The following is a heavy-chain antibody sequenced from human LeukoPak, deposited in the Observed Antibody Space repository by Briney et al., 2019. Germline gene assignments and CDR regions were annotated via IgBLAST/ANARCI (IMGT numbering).Heavy chain of an antibody. CDR2: ISAYNGNT. CDR3: AVGGSGWSPGMDV. Sequence: ASVKVSCKASGYTFIDSYIHWVRQAPGQGLEWMGWISAYNGNTNYAQKFQGRVTMTTDTSTSTAYMELRSLRSDDTAVYYCAVGGSGWSPGMDVWGQGTTVTVSS. CDR1: GYTFIDSY. V-gene: IGHV1-18*04. D-gene: IGHD6-19*01. J-gene: IGHJ6*02.